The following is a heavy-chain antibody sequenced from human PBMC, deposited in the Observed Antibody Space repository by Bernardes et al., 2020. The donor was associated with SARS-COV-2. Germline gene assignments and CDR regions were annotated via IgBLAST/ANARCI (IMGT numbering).Heavy chain of an antibody. CDR3: AKAGGSSSWGMDV. CDR2: ISYDGSNK. V-gene: IGHV3-30*18. CDR1: GFTFSSYG. Sequence: SLILSCEASGFTFSSYGMYWVRQAPGKGLEWVAVISYDGSNKYYADSVKGRFTISRDNSKNTLYLQMNSLRAEDTAVYYCAKAGGSSSWGMDVWGQGTTVTVSS. J-gene: IGHJ6*02. D-gene: IGHD1-26*01.